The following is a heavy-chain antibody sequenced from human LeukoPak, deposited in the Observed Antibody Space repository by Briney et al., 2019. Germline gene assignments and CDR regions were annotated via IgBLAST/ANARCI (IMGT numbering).Heavy chain of an antibody. CDR3: ARIPYDILTGYYLDY. CDR2: IYYSGST. J-gene: IGHJ4*02. V-gene: IGHV4-39*05. Sequence: SETPSLTCTVSGGSISSSSYYWGWIRQPPGKGLEWIGSIYYSGSTYYNPSLKSRVTISVDTSKNQFSLKLSSVTAADTAVYYCARIPYDILTGYYLDYWGQGTLVTVSS. CDR1: GGSISSSSYY. D-gene: IGHD3-9*01.